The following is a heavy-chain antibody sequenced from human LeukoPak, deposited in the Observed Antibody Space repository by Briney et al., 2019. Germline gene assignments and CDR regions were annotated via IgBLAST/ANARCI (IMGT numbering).Heavy chain of an antibody. Sequence: SETLSLTCTVSGGSISGYYWSWIRQPPGKGLEWIGEINHSGSTHYNPSLKSRVTISVDTSKKQFSLKVRSVTAADTAVYHCARKEGGQLVNTRRWFDPWGQGTLVTVSS. CDR3: ARKEGGQLVNTRRWFDP. CDR1: GGSISGYY. CDR2: INHSGST. D-gene: IGHD6-13*01. V-gene: IGHV4-34*01. J-gene: IGHJ5*02.